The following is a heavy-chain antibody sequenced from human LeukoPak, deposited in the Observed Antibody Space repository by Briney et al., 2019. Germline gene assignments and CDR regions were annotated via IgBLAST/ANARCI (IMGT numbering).Heavy chain of an antibody. CDR1: GFTFSSYW. D-gene: IGHD5-12*01. CDR3: ARGSGYDLPASYWYYMDV. CDR2: IKQDGSEK. Sequence: GGSLRLSCAASGFTFSSYWMSWVRQAPGKGLEWVANIKQDGSEKYFVDSVKGRFTISRDNAKNSLYLQMNSLRAEDTAVYYCARGSGYDLPASYWYYMDVWGKGTTVTVSS. J-gene: IGHJ6*03. V-gene: IGHV3-7*01.